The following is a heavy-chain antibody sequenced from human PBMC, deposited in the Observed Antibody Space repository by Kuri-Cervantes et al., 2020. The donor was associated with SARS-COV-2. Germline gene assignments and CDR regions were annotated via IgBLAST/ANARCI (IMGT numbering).Heavy chain of an antibody. CDR2: IKPNNGDT. V-gene: IGHV1-2*02. J-gene: IGHJ6*03. D-gene: IGHD3-3*01. CDR3: ARGVTIFGVVSYYYYMDV. Sequence: ASVKVSCKASGYTFTDRYIHWVRQAPGQGLEWMGRIKPNNGDTEYAQNFQGRVTTTRDTFSTTVYMELNSLRFDDTAVYYCARGVTIFGVVSYYYYMDVWGKGTTVTVSS. CDR1: GYTFTDRY.